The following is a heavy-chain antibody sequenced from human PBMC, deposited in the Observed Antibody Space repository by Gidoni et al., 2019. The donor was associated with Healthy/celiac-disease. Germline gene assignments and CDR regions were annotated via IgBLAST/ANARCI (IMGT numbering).Heavy chain of an antibody. CDR3: ARARDRFIFDY. D-gene: IGHD3-10*01. CDR2: INPSGGST. CDR1: GCTFTSYY. Sequence: QVQLVQSGAEVKKPGASVKVSCKASGCTFTSYYMHWVRQAPGQGLGWMGIINPSGGSTTDAQKFQVRVTMTRDTSTSTVYMELSSQRSEDTAVYYCARARDRFIFDYWGQGTLVTVSS. J-gene: IGHJ4*02. V-gene: IGHV1-46*01.